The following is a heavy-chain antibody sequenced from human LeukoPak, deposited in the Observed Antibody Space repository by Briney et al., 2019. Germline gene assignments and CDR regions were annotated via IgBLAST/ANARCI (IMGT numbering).Heavy chain of an antibody. J-gene: IGHJ4*02. D-gene: IGHD3-10*01. CDR3: AKRQEYYGSGSYYNLLDY. V-gene: IGHV3-30*18. CDR1: GFTFSSYG. Sequence: PGGSLRLSCAASGFTFSSYGMHWVRQAPGKGLEWVAVISYDGSNKYYADSVKGRFTISRDNSKNTLYLQMNSLRAEDTAVYYCAKRQEYYGSGSYYNLLDYWGQGTLVTVSS. CDR2: ISYDGSNK.